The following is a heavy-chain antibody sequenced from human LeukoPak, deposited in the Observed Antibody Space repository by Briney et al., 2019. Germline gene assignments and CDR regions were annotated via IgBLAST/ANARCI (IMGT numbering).Heavy chain of an antibody. CDR3: AGERGEEYSSGWYKRNYFDN. V-gene: IGHV4-39*07. CDR2: GEYSAGT. J-gene: IGHJ4*02. D-gene: IGHD6-19*01. Sequence: SGAPSLTCTVSGDPFRSVTDYWAWIRQPPGKVVEWIASGEYSAGTYYNLSRASRVAISADMSKNQFSLKLTSVTGADTAVYYCAGERGEEYSSGWYKRNYFDNWGQGIRVTVSS. CDR1: GDPFRSVTDY.